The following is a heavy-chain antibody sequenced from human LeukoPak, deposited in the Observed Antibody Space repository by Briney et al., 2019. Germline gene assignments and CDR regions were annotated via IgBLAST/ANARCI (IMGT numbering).Heavy chain of an antibody. CDR3: LRDAQRPRLTPDY. Sequence: ASVKVSCKASGYTFNTYGISWVRQAPGQGLEWMGWISTYNGDTNYVQSLQGRVTLTTDTSTSTAYMELMSLRSDDTAVYYCLRDAQRPRLTPDYWGQGTLVTVPS. V-gene: IGHV1-18*01. J-gene: IGHJ4*02. D-gene: IGHD6-25*01. CDR2: ISTYNGDT. CDR1: GYTFNTYG.